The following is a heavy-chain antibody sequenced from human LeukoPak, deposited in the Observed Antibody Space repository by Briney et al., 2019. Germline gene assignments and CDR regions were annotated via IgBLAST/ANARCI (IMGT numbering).Heavy chain of an antibody. J-gene: IGHJ3*02. Sequence: SVKVSCKASGGTFSSYAISWVRQAPGQGLERMGGIIPIFGTANYAQKFQGRVTITADESTSTAYMELSSLRSEDTAVYYCARESSGTQKGDDAFDIWGQGTMVTVSS. CDR1: GGTFSSYA. V-gene: IGHV1-69*13. CDR2: IIPIFGTA. CDR3: ARESSGTQKGDDAFDI. D-gene: IGHD1-26*01.